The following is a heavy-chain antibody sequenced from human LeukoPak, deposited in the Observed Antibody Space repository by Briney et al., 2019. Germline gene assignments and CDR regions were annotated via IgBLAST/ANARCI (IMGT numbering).Heavy chain of an antibody. V-gene: IGHV3-7*05. CDR1: GFSFSTYW. Sequence: QPGGSLRLSCAASGFSFSTYWMSWVRQAPGKGLEWVANIKEDGSEKYYVDSVKGRFTISRDNAKNSLYLQMNSLRAEDTAVYYCARGGPYGSGARDYWGQGTLVTVSS. CDR2: IKEDGSEK. CDR3: ARGGPYGSGARDY. D-gene: IGHD3-10*01. J-gene: IGHJ4*02.